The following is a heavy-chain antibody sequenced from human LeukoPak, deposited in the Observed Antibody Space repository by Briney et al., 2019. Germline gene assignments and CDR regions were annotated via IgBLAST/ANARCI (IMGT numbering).Heavy chain of an antibody. CDR1: GYTFTGYY. CDR2: INPNSGGT. D-gene: IGHD4-11*01. J-gene: IGHJ4*02. Sequence: AASVKVSCKASGYTFTGYYMHWVRQAPGQGLEWMGWINPNSGGTNYAQKFQGRVTMTRDTSISTAYMELSRLRSDDTAVYYCAREAVTTGGAFDYWGQGTLVTVSS. CDR3: AREAVTTGGAFDY. V-gene: IGHV1-2*02.